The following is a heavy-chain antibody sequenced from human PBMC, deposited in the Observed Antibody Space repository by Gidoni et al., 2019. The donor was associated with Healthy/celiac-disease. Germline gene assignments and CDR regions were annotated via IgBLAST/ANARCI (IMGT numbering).Heavy chain of an antibody. D-gene: IGHD2-2*01. CDR2: ISGSGGST. CDR1: GLTFSSYA. V-gene: IGHV3-23*01. Sequence: EAQLLESGGGLVQPGGSLRLSCAASGLTFSSYAMSWVRQAPGKGLEWVSAISGSGGSTYYADSVKGRFTISRDNSKNTLYLQMNSLRAEDTAVYYCAKGREKEYQLLRHPLDYWGQGTLVTVSS. CDR3: AKGREKEYQLLRHPLDY. J-gene: IGHJ4*02.